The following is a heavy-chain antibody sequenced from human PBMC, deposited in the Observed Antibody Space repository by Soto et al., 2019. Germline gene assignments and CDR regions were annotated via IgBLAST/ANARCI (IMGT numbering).Heavy chain of an antibody. CDR2: ISYSGST. V-gene: IGHV4-59*01. D-gene: IGHD2-8*01. Sequence: SETRARSWTVSGGSISNFYWSWIRQPPGKGLEWIGYISYSGSTNYNPSLKSRVSISVDTSKNQFSLNLTSVTAADTAVYYCARAPMVLTRSYFDSWGQGTPVTVSS. CDR3: ARAPMVLTRSYFDS. J-gene: IGHJ4*02. CDR1: GGSISNFY.